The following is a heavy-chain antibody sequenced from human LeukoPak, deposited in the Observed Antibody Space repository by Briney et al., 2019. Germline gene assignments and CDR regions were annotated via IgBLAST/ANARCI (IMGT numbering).Heavy chain of an antibody. D-gene: IGHD5-18*01. J-gene: IGHJ4*02. CDR3: ASAGGYTYGTGGY. CDR1: GFTVSTNY. Sequence: GGSLRLSCAASGFTVSTNYMSWVRQAPGKGLEWVSVIYSGGSSYYADSVKGRFTISRDNSKNALYPQMSTLRAEDTAVYYCASAGGYTYGTGGYWGQGTLVTVSS. CDR2: IYSGGSS. V-gene: IGHV3-66*01.